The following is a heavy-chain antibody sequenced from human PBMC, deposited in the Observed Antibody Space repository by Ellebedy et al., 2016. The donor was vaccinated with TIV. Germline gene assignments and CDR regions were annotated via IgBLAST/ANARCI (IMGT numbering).Heavy chain of an antibody. CDR3: ARRGAAAGIVGYFDL. V-gene: IGHV4-39*07. J-gene: IGHJ2*01. Sequence: SETLSLXXTVSGGSISSSSYYWGWIRQPPGKGLEWIGEINHSGSTNYNPSLKSRVTISVDTSKNQFSLKLSSVTAADTAVYYCARRGAAAGIVGYFDLWGRGTLVTVSS. D-gene: IGHD6-13*01. CDR2: INHSGST. CDR1: GGSISSSSYY.